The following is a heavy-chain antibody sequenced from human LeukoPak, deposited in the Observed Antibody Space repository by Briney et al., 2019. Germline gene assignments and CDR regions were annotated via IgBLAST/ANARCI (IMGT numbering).Heavy chain of an antibody. D-gene: IGHD3-10*01. V-gene: IGHV7-4-1*02. J-gene: IGHJ5*02. CDR3: ARAGGTMVRGGRFDP. CDR1: GYTFTGYY. CDR2: INTNTGNP. Sequence: GASVKVSCKASGYTFTGYYMHWVRQAPGQGLEWMGWINTNTGNPTYAQGFTGRFVFSLDTSVSTAYLQISSLKAEDTAVYYCARAGGTMVRGGRFDPWGQGTLVTVSS.